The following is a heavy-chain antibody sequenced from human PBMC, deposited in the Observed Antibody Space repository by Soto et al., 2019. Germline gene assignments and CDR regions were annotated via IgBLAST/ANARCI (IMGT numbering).Heavy chain of an antibody. D-gene: IGHD3-22*01. J-gene: IGHJ4*02. CDR2: ISETGNT. CDR3: ARGGYYRDTSGYDY. V-gene: IGHV3-23*01. Sequence: EVQVLESGGGLVQPGGSLRLSCAASGFTFTTYAMRWVRQAPGKGLDWVSGISETGNTYYADSVKGRFTISRDTSKNTLYLQMNSLRAEDTALYYCARGGYYRDTSGYDYWGQGTLVTVS. CDR1: GFTFTTYA.